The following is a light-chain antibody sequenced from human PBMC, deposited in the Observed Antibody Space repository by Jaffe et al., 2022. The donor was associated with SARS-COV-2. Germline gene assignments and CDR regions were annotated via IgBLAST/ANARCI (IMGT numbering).Light chain of an antibody. CDR1: SSDVGGYNY. CDR3: SSYTISNLVV. Sequence: QSALTQPASVSGSPGQSITISCTGTSSDVGGYNYVSWYQEHPGRAPKLMIYGVTNRPSGVPDRFSGSKSGNTASLTISGLQAEDEADYYCSSYTISNLVVFGGGTKLTVL. V-gene: IGLV2-14*01. CDR2: GVT. J-gene: IGLJ2*01.